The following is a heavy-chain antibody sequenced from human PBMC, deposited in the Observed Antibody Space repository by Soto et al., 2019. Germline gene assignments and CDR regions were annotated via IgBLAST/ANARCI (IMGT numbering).Heavy chain of an antibody. CDR3: TRVDY. CDR1: GDSMTTVGYY. J-gene: IGHJ4*02. V-gene: IGHV4-31*03. CDR2: ISYSGST. Sequence: QVQLQESGPGLVKPSQTLSLTCTVSGDSMTTVGYYWTWIRQHPGQGLEWIGFISYSGSTYYSSSLKVRVAISADTSKNQFSLKLNSVTAADTAVYYCTRVDYWGQGTLVTVSS.